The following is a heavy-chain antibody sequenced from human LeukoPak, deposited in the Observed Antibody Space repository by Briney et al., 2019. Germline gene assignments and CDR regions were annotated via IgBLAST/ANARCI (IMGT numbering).Heavy chain of an antibody. Sequence: PRGSLRLSCAAAGFTFSIYNMNWVRQAPGKGLEWVSHISKDSGDIYYADSVKGRFTISRDNAKKSLYLQMSSLRDEDTAVYYCARDFRGNHSIDYWGQGTLVTVLS. CDR1: GFTFSIYN. D-gene: IGHD1-14*01. CDR3: ARDFRGNHSIDY. V-gene: IGHV3-48*02. J-gene: IGHJ4*02. CDR2: ISKDSGDI.